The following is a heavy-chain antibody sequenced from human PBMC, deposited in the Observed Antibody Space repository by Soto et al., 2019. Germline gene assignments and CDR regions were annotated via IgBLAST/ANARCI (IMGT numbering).Heavy chain of an antibody. J-gene: IGHJ4*02. CDR2: INAGNGDT. Sequence: QVQLVQSGAEVKKPGASVKISCKASGITYTTYPIHWVRQAPGQVLEWMGWINAGNGDTRYSQRFQGRVTLTRDTSAPTTYMDLSSLRSEDTSIYYCARAISGYVTWGQGTLVTVSS. D-gene: IGHD5-12*01. CDR3: ARAISGYVT. CDR1: GITYTTYP. V-gene: IGHV1-3*01.